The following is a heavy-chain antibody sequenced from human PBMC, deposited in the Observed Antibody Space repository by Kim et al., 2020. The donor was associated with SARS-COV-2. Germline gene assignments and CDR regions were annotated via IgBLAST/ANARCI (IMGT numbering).Heavy chain of an antibody. D-gene: IGHD6-19*01. Sequence: GESLKISCKGSGYSFTSYWIGWVRQMPGKGLEWMGIIYPGDSDTRYSPSFQGQVTISADKSISTAYLQWSSLKASDTAMYYCARCDNSGWDHYYYGMDVWGQGTTVTVSS. CDR3: ARCDNSGWDHYYYGMDV. CDR2: IYPGDSDT. V-gene: IGHV5-51*01. J-gene: IGHJ6*02. CDR1: GYSFTSYW.